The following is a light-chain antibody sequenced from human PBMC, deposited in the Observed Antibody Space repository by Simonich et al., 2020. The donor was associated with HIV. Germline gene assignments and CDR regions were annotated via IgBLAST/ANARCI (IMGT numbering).Light chain of an antibody. CDR1: QSVLYSSNNKNY. CDR3: QQYYSIPPT. V-gene: IGKV4-1*01. J-gene: IGKJ1*01. CDR2: WES. Sequence: DIVMTQSPDSLAVSLGERATINCKSSQSVLYSSNNKNYLAWYQQKQGQPPKLIIYWESTRESGVPDRFSGSGSGTDFTLTISSLQAEDVAVYYCQQYYSIPPTFGQGTKVEIK.